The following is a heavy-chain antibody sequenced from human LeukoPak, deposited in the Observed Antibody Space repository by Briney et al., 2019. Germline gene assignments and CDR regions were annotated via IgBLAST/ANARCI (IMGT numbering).Heavy chain of an antibody. CDR3: ARGRVSSSTWHSTYYYYFYMDV. J-gene: IGHJ6*03. V-gene: IGHV3-11*01. CDR2: ISSSGSTI. Sequence: GGSLRLSCAASGFTFSDYYMSWIRQAPGKGLEWVSYISSSGSTIYYADSVKGRFTISRDNAKNSLYLQMNSLRAEDTAVYFCARGRVSSSTWHSTYYYYFYMDVWGKGTTVTVSS. CDR1: GFTFSDYY. D-gene: IGHD4-11*01.